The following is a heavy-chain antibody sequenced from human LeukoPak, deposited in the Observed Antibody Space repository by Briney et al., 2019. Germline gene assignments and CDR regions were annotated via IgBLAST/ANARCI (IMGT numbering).Heavy chain of an antibody. CDR2: ISSSSAGT. CDR1: GVTFSSYV. J-gene: IGHJ4*02. CDR3: AKGSSSSRPYHLDS. Sequence: GGSLRLSCAASGVTFSSYVMSWVPQAPGKGLEWVSAISSSSAGTYYADSVKGRFTVSRDNAINTLYLQMNSLRVEDTAVYYCAKGSSSSRPYHLDSWGQGTLVTVSS. D-gene: IGHD6-6*01. V-gene: IGHV3-23*01.